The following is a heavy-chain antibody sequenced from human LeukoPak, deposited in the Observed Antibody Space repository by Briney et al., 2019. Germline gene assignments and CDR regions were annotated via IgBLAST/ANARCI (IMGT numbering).Heavy chain of an antibody. Sequence: SVNVSCKASGFTFTISAVQWVRQARGQRLEWIGWIVVGSGNTNYAQKFQERVTITRDMSTSTAYMELSSLRSEDTAVYYCAADYRNYYYYGMDVWGQGTTVTVSS. CDR1: GFTFTISA. V-gene: IGHV1-58*01. CDR2: IVVGSGNT. J-gene: IGHJ6*02. CDR3: AADYRNYYYYGMDV.